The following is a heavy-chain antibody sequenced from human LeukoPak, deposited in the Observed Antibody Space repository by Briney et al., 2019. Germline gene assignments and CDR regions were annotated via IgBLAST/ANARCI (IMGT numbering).Heavy chain of an antibody. CDR2: IKQDGSEK. V-gene: IGHV3-7*03. J-gene: IGHJ4*02. CDR3: ARDPMQWFGELLSDY. Sequence: PGGSLRLSCAASGFTFTAYWMHWVRQAPGKGLEWVANIKQDGSEKYYVDSVKGRFTISRDNAKNSLYLQMNSLRAEDTAVYYCARDPMQWFGELLSDYWGQGTLVTVSS. CDR1: GFTFTAYW. D-gene: IGHD3-10*01.